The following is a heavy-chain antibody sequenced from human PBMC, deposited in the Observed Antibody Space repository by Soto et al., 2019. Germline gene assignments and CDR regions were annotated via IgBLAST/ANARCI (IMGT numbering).Heavy chain of an antibody. CDR1: GGTFSSYS. Sequence: SVKVSCKASGGTFSSYSISWVRQAPGQGLEWMGGIIPIFGTANYAQKFQGRVTMTADESTSTAYMELSSLRCEDTAVYYCARDPPQHSGSSSRLSPPDWFDPWRQGPLVTVSS. V-gene: IGHV1-69*13. J-gene: IGHJ5*02. D-gene: IGHD6-13*01. CDR3: ARDPPQHSGSSSRLSPPDWFDP. CDR2: IIPIFGTA.